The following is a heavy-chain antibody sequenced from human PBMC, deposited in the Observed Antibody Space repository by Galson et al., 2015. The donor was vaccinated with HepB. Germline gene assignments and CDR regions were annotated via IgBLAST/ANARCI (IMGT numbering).Heavy chain of an antibody. Sequence: SLRLSCAASGFTFSNAWMSWVRQAPGEGLEWVGRIKSKTDGGTTDYAAPVKGRFTISRDDSKDTLFLRMNSLKTEDTAVYYCTTDVYYFDSWGQGTLVTVSS. CDR2: IKSKTDGGTT. CDR1: GFTFSNAW. CDR3: TTDVYYFDS. D-gene: IGHD5/OR15-5a*01. V-gene: IGHV3-15*01. J-gene: IGHJ4*02.